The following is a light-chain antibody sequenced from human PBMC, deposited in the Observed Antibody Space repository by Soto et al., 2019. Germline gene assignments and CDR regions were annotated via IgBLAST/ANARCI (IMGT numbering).Light chain of an antibody. Sequence: EIVMTQSPATLSVSPGERATLSCRASQSVSSNLAWYQQKPGQAPRLFIYGASTRATGIPARFSRSGSGTEFTLTFSSLQAEDFAVYYCQQYNNWSPYTFGQGTQLEIK. CDR1: QSVSSN. J-gene: IGKJ2*01. V-gene: IGKV3-15*01. CDR2: GAS. CDR3: QQYNNWSPYT.